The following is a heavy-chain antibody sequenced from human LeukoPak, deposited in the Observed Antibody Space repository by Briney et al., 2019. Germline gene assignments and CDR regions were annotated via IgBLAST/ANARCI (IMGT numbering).Heavy chain of an antibody. D-gene: IGHD3-22*01. CDR3: ARDDRRGSYYVYY. CDR1: GFTFSSYW. Sequence: GGSLRLSCAASGFTFSSYWMSWVRQAPGKGLEWVANIKQDGSEKYYVDSVKGRFTISRDNAKNSLYLQMNSLRAEDTAVYDCARDDRRGSYYVYYSGEGALVTVSS. J-gene: IGHJ4*02. V-gene: IGHV3-7*01. CDR2: IKQDGSEK.